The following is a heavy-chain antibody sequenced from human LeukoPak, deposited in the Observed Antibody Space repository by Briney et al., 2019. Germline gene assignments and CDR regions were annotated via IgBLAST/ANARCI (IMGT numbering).Heavy chain of an antibody. CDR1: GFTFSSYA. D-gene: IGHD4/OR15-4a*01. V-gene: IGHV3-23*01. CDR2: ISGSGDST. J-gene: IGHJ4*02. CDR3: ARDLSDYGATRFDY. Sequence: GGSLRLSCAASGFTFSSYAMSWVRQAPGKVLEWLSAISGSGDSTSYAVSVKGRFTISRDNAKNSLYLQMNSLRAEDTAVYYCARDLSDYGATRFDYWGQGTLVTVSS.